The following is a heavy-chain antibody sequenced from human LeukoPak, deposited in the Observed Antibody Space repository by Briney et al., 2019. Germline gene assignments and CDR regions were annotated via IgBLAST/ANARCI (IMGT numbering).Heavy chain of an antibody. D-gene: IGHD7-27*01. CDR3: TNWGDTWGLDF. Sequence: GGSLRLSCAASGLNFRKSWMTWVRQAPGRGLEWVANIKDDGSEKYYVDSVKGRFTISRDNAKNSLYLQMNSLSAEDTAVYFCTNWGDTWGLDFWGQGILVSASS. CDR1: GLNFRKSW. V-gene: IGHV3-7*01. CDR2: IKDDGSEK. J-gene: IGHJ4*02.